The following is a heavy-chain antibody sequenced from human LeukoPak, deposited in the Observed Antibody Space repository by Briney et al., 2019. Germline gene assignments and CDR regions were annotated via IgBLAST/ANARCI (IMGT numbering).Heavy chain of an antibody. CDR2: ISSSSSYI. CDR1: GFTFSSYS. J-gene: IGHJ5*02. Sequence: GGSLRLSCAASGFTFSSYSMNWVRQAPGKGLEWVSSISSSSSYIYYADSVKGRFTISRDNAKNSLYLQMNSLRSEDTAVYYCARDLGQQLSPAAVHWFDPWGQGTLVTVSS. V-gene: IGHV3-21*04. CDR3: ARDLGQQLSPAAVHWFDP. D-gene: IGHD6-13*01.